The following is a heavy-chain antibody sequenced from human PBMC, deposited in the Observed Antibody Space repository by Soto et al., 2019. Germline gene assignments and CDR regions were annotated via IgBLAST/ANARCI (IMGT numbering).Heavy chain of an antibody. CDR2: ISYAGSNK. CDR1: GFTFSSYG. CDR3: VKGAGYYYYYYLDV. J-gene: IGHJ6*03. Sequence: QVQLVESGGGVVQPGSSLRLSCAASGFTFSSYGMHWVRQAPGKGLEWVAVISYAGSNKYYADSVKGRFTISRDHSKNTLYLQIDSLRADDTAVYYCVKGAGYYYYYYLDVWGRGTTVVVSS. V-gene: IGHV3-30*18.